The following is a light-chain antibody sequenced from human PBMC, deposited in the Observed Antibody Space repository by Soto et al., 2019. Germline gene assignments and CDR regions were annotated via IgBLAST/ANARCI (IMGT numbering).Light chain of an antibody. CDR3: SSYTGSSSSYV. J-gene: IGLJ1*01. V-gene: IGLV2-14*03. CDR1: SSDVGGYKY. Sequence: QSVLPQPASVSGSPGQSSTISCTGTSSDVGGYKYVSWYQQHPGKAPKLMIYDVSNRPSGVSDRFSGSKSGNTASLTIAGLQAEDEAYYFCSSYTGSSSSYVFGIGTKLTVL. CDR2: DVS.